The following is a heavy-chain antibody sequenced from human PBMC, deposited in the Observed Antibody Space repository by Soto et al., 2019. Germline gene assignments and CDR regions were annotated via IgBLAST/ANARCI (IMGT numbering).Heavy chain of an antibody. D-gene: IGHD3-22*01. CDR1: GGSISSYY. V-gene: IGHV4-59*01. CDR3: ARVHDYDSSGPTPYWSYGMDV. Sequence: SETLSLTCTVSGGSISSYYWSWIRQPPGKGLEWIGYIYYSGSTNYNPSLKSRVTISVDTSKNQFSLKLSSVTAADTAVYYCARVHDYDSSGPTPYWSYGMDVWGQGTTVTVSS. J-gene: IGHJ6*02. CDR2: IYYSGST.